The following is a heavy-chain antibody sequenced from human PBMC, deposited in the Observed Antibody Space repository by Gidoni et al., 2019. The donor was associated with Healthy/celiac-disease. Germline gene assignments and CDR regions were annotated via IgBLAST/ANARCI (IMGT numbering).Heavy chain of an antibody. D-gene: IGHD3-22*01. CDR2: IWYDGSNK. V-gene: IGHV3-33*01. CDR1: GFTFSRYG. CDR3: ARVPYYYDSSAYRGPNDY. Sequence: QVQLVESGGGVVQPGKSLRLSCAASGFTFSRYGMHWVRQAPGKGLEWVAAIWYDGSNKYYADSVKGRFTISRDNSKNTLYLQMNSLRAEDTAVYYCARVPYYYDSSAYRGPNDYWGQGTLVTVSS. J-gene: IGHJ4*02.